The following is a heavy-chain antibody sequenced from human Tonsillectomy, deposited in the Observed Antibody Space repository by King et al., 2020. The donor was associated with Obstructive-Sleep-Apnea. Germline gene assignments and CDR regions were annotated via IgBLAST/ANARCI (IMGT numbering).Heavy chain of an antibody. D-gene: IGHD6-13*01. V-gene: IGHV4-59*01. J-gene: IGHJ2*01. Sequence: QLQESGPGLVKPSETLSRTCTGSGGSISSYYWSWIRQPPGKGLECIGYIYYSGSTNYNPSLKSRVTISVDTSKNQLSLKLSSVTAADTAVYYCARTLSIAAAGTGWYFDLWGRGTLVTVSS. CDR1: GGSISSYY. CDR3: ARTLSIAAAGTGWYFDL. CDR2: IYYSGST.